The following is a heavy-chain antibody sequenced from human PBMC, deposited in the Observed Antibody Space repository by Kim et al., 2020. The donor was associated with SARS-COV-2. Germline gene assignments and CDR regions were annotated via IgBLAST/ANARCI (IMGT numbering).Heavy chain of an antibody. D-gene: IGHD6-13*01. CDR2: IYPGKADA. J-gene: IGHJ4*02. V-gene: IGHV5-51*01. CDR3: ARQLDIAAAGAYVH. Sequence: GESLKISCKASGYTFSNSWIAWLRQMPGKGLEWMGIIYPGKADARYSPSFQGQVTISADKSISTAYLQWSSLKASDTAMYYCARQLDIAAAGAYVHWGQGTLVTVSS. CDR1: GYTFSNSW.